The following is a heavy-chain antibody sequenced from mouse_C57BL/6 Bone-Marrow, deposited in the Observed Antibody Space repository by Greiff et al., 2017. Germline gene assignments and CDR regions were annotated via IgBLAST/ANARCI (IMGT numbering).Heavy chain of an antibody. J-gene: IGHJ2*01. CDR2: IHPNSGST. D-gene: IGHD1-1*01. V-gene: IGHV1-64*01. Sequence: VQLQQPGAELVKPGASVKLSCKASGYTFTSYWMHWVKQRPGQGLEWIGMIHPNSGSTNYNEKFKSKATLTVDKSSSTAYMQLSSLTSEDSAVYDCARGGTTVVARDYWGQGTTLTVSS. CDR3: ARGGTTVVARDY. CDR1: GYTFTSYW.